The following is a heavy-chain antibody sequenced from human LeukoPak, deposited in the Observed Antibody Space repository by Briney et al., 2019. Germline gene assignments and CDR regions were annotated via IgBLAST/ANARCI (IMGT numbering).Heavy chain of an antibody. V-gene: IGHV4-30-4*01. CDR2: IYYSGST. Sequence: SQTLSLTCTVSGGSISSGDYYWSWIRQPPGKGLEWIGSIYYSGSTYYNPSLKSRVTISVDTSKNQFSLKLSSVTAADTAVYYCARVRRGSSTHGVDYWGQGTLVTVSS. CDR3: ARVRRGSSTHGVDY. D-gene: IGHD3-10*01. CDR1: GGSISSGDYY. J-gene: IGHJ4*02.